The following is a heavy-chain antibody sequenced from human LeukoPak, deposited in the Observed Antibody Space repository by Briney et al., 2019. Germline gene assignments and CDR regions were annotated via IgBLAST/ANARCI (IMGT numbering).Heavy chain of an antibody. D-gene: IGHD2-2*02. CDR1: GFTFSDYG. J-gene: IGHJ4*02. CDR3: AKDMELRAIYCSTTTCYTLDY. Sequence: PGGSLRLSCASSGFTFSDYGMHWVRQAPGKGLEWVAFIRYDGYEKYYADSVKGRFTISRDNSKNTLYVQMNSLRGEDTAVYYCAKDMELRAIYCSTTTCYTLDYWGQGTLVTVSS. V-gene: IGHV3-30*02. CDR2: IRYDGYEK.